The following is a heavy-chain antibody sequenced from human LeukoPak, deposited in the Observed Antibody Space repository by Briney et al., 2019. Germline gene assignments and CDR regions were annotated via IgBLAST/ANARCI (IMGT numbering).Heavy chain of an antibody. V-gene: IGHV4-39*07. CDR2: LHYSGST. CDR1: GASVSASGYF. D-gene: IGHD5-12*01. CDR3: ARDLDGCFDFNIFDI. J-gene: IGHJ3*02. Sequence: SETLFLTCTVSGASVSASGYFWGWIRQPPGKGLEWIGTLHYSGSTYYNTSLRSRVTMSVDTSKNQFSLKLNSVTSADSAIYYWARDLDGCFDFNIFDIWGLGTMVSVSS.